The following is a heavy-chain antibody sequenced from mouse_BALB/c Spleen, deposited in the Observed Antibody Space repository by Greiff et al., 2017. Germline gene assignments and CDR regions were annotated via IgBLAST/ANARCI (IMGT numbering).Heavy chain of an antibody. Sequence: EVKLMESGGGLVKPGGSLKLSCAASGFAFSSYDMSWVRQTPEKRLEWVAYISSGGGSTYYPDTVKGRFTISRDNAKNTLYLQMSSLKSEDTAMYYCARGITTAPFAYWGQGTLVTVSA. CDR1: GFAFSSYD. V-gene: IGHV5-12-1*01. J-gene: IGHJ3*01. CDR3: ARGITTAPFAY. CDR2: ISSGGGST. D-gene: IGHD1-2*01.